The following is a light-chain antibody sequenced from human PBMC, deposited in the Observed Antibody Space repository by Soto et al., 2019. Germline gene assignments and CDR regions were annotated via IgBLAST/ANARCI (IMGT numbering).Light chain of an antibody. V-gene: IGKV3-20*01. CDR1: QSVSNNY. CDR2: GAS. CDR3: QQYDNSPLT. Sequence: EIVLTQSPGTLSLSPGERATLSCRASQSVSNNYVAWYQQKPGQAPRLLISGASSRATGIPDRFSGSGSGTDFTLTISRLEPEDFAVYYCQQYDNSPLTFGGGTKVDI. J-gene: IGKJ4*01.